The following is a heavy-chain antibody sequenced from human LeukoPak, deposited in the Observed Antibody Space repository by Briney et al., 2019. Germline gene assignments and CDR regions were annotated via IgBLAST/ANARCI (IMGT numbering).Heavy chain of an antibody. D-gene: IGHD6-19*01. Sequence: SGGSLRLSCAASGFTFSSYAMSWVRQAPGKGLEWVSANSGSGGSTYYADSVKGRFTISRDNSKNTLYLQMNSLRAEDTAVYYCAKDEKADFDYWGQGTLVTVSS. V-gene: IGHV3-23*01. J-gene: IGHJ4*02. CDR2: NSGSGGST. CDR1: GFTFSSYA. CDR3: AKDEKADFDY.